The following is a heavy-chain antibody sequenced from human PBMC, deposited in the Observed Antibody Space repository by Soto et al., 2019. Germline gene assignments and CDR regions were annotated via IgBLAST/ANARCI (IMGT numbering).Heavy chain of an antibody. CDR2: TSSSGSTT. Sequence: QVELVESGGGLAKPGGSLRLSCAASGFTFSDYDMSWIRQAPGKGLEWVSYTSSSGSTTYNTDSVKGRFTTSRDNAKNSMYLHMDSLRVEDTAVYSCARDPQAIAVDHSYYYGMDVWGQGTTVTVSS. CDR3: ARDPQAIAVDHSYYYGMDV. D-gene: IGHD6-19*01. J-gene: IGHJ6*02. CDR1: GFTFSDYD. V-gene: IGHV3-11*01.